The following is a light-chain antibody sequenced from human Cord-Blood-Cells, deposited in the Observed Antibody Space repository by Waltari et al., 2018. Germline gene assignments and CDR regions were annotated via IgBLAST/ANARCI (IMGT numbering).Light chain of an antibody. CDR1: QSISSY. Sequence: DIQMTQSPSSLSASVGDRVTITCRASQSISSYLNLYQQKPGKAPKLLIYAASSLQSVVPSRFSGSVSGTDFTLTISSLQPEDFATYYCQQSYSTPWTFGQGTKVEIK. CDR2: AAS. J-gene: IGKJ1*01. CDR3: QQSYSTPWT. V-gene: IGKV1-39*01.